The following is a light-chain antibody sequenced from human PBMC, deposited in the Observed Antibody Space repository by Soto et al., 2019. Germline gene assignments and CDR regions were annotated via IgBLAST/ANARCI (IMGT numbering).Light chain of an antibody. V-gene: IGKV1-9*01. CDR3: QQLNSYPLT. CDR1: QGISSY. CDR2: AAS. J-gene: IGKJ4*01. Sequence: DIQLTQSPSFLSASVGDRVTITCRASQGISSYLAWYQQKPGKAPNLLIHAASTLQRGVSSRFSGSGSGTKFTLTISSLQPEDFATYYCQQLNSYPLTFGGGTKVEVK.